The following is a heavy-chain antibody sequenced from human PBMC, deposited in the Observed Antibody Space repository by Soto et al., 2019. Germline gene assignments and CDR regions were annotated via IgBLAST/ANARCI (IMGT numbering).Heavy chain of an antibody. CDR3: ARDFDSSTWYFDY. CDR2: ISGDGGGT. Sequence: EVQLLESGGGLVQPGGSLRLSCAASGFTFNSFAMSWVRQAPGKGLDWVSLISGDGGGTYYADSVKDRFTISRDNSKNTLDLQMNSLRAEDTAVYYCARDFDSSTWYFDYWGQGILVTVSS. CDR1: GFTFNSFA. D-gene: IGHD6-13*01. J-gene: IGHJ4*02. V-gene: IGHV3-23*01.